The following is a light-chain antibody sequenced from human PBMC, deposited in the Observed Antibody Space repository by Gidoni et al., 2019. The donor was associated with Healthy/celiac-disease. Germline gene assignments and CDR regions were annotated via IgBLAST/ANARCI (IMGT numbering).Light chain of an antibody. Sequence: SPVQSITISCTGTSSDVGSYNLVSWYQPHPGKAPKLMIYEVSKRPSGVSNRFSGSKSGNTASLTISGLQAEDEADYYCCSYAGSSTFVVFGGGTKLTVL. J-gene: IGLJ2*01. CDR2: EVS. CDR1: SSDVGSYNL. CDR3: CSYAGSSTFVV. V-gene: IGLV2-23*02.